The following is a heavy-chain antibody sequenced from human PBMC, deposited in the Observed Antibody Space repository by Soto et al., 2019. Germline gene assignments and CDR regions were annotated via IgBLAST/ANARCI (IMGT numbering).Heavy chain of an antibody. CDR1: GFSLSTSGMC. CDR2: IDWDDDE. V-gene: IGHV2-70*11. D-gene: IGHD2-21*01. J-gene: IGHJ6*02. CDR3: ARDSVALYYYYYGMDV. Sequence: SGPTLVNPTQTLPLTCTFSGFSLSTSGMCVSWIRQPPGKALEWLARIDWDDDEYYSTSLKTRLTISKDTSKNQVVLTMTNMDPVDTATYYCARDSVALYYYYYGMDVWGQGTTVTVSS.